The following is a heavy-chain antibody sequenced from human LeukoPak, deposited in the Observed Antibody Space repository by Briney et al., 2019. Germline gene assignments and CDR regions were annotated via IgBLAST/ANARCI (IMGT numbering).Heavy chain of an antibody. CDR3: AKDMAVVVPATYSRDEKVLGQLDY. CDR1: GFTFSSYA. D-gene: IGHD2-2*01. J-gene: IGHJ4*02. CDR2: ISYDGSNK. Sequence: SGGSLRLSCAASGFTFSSYAMHWVRQAPGKGLEWVAVISYDGSNKYYADSVKGRFTISRDNSKNTLYLQMNSLRAEDTAVYYCAKDMAVVVPATYSRDEKVLGQLDYWGQGTLVTVSS. V-gene: IGHV3-30-3*01.